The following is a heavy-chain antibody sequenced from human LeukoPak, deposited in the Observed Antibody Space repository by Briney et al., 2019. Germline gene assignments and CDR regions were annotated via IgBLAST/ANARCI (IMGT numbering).Heavy chain of an antibody. CDR2: INQDGSDK. CDR1: GFTFSSSW. D-gene: IGHD4-23*01. CDR3: ARRLVGTPDYFDY. J-gene: IGHJ4*02. Sequence: GGSLRLSCAASGFTFSSSWMSWVRHTPGKGLEWVANINQDGSDKYYVDSVKGRFTISRDNAKNSLYLQMSSLRAEDTAVYYCARRLVGTPDYFDYWGQGTLVTVSS. V-gene: IGHV3-7*01.